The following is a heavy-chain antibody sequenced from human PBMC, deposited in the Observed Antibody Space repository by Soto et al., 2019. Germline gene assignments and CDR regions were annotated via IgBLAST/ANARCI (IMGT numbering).Heavy chain of an antibody. D-gene: IGHD4-4*01. J-gene: IGHJ4*02. CDR2: INSDGSMT. V-gene: IGHV3-74*01. CDR3: VRGKDQYNTLTYSYYDQ. Sequence: EVQLVESGGGLVQPGGSLRLSCAASGFTCSRYWMHWVRQAPGEGLMWVSRINSDGSMTSYADSVKGRFTISRDNAKNTVYLHMNSLRAEDTARYYCVRGKDQYNTLTYSYYDQGGQGTLVTVSS. CDR1: GFTCSRYW.